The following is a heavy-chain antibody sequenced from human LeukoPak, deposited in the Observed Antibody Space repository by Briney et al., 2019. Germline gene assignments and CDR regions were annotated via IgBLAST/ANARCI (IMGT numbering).Heavy chain of an antibody. V-gene: IGHV5-51*01. Sequence: GESLKISCKASGYSFTSYWIGWVRQMPGKGLEWMGVIYPGDSDTRYSPSFQGQVTTSVDKSISTAYLQWSSLKASDTAMYYCATTGPEYSSSWYLHFWGQGTLVTVSS. CDR3: ATTGPEYSSSWYLHF. D-gene: IGHD6-13*01. J-gene: IGHJ4*02. CDR2: IYPGDSDT. CDR1: GYSFTSYW.